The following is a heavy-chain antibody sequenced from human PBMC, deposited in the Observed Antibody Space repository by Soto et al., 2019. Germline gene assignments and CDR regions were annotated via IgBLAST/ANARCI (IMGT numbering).Heavy chain of an antibody. J-gene: IGHJ5*01. CDR1: GFTFSDYA. CDR3: ASRPRGSVAGTLDS. Sequence: GSLRLSCAASGFTFSDYAMSWVRQAPGKGLEWVSVINSDGAAYYADSVQGRFSISRDNSKTTLYLQMNSLSVKDTAIYYCASRPRGSVAGTLDSWGQGSLVTVSS. D-gene: IGHD6-19*01. CDR2: INSDGAA. V-gene: IGHV3-23*01.